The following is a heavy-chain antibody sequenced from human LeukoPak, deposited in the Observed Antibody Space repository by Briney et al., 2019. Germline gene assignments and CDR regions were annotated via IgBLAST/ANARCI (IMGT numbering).Heavy chain of an antibody. CDR2: ISYDGSNK. Sequence: PGGSLRLSCAASGFTFSSYGMRWVRQAPGKGLEWVAVISYDGSNKYYADSVKGRFTISRDNSKNTLYLQMNSLRAEDTAVYYCAKDLWYSSSSFDYWGQGTLVTVSS. V-gene: IGHV3-30*18. J-gene: IGHJ4*02. D-gene: IGHD6-6*01. CDR3: AKDLWYSSSSFDY. CDR1: GFTFSSYG.